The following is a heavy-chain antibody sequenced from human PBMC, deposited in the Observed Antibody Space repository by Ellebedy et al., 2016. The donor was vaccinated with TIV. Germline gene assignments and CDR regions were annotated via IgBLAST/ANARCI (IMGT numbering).Heavy chain of an antibody. CDR3: ARDGVRGSKNAFDI. CDR2: INPNSGGT. CDR1: GYTITGNY. Sequence: ASVKVSCKASGYTITGNYVHWVRQAPGQGLEWMGWINPNSGGTKYAQKFQGWFTMTRDTSISTAYMELSRLRSNDTAVYYCARDGVRGSKNAFDIWGQGTMVTVSS. D-gene: IGHD2-2*01. J-gene: IGHJ3*02. V-gene: IGHV1-2*04.